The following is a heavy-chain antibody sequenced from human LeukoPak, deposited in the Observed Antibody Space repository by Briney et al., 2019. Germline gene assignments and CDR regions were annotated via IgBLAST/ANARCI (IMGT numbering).Heavy chain of an antibody. CDR1: GFTFSSYA. CDR2: ISSNGGST. Sequence: GGSLRLSCAASGFTFSSYAMHWVRQAPGKGLEYVSAISSNGGSTYYANSVKGRFTISRDNSKNTLYLQMGSLRAEDMAVYYCARVGLYGSGSPYYYYMDVWGKGTMVTVSS. J-gene: IGHJ6*03. V-gene: IGHV3-64*01. D-gene: IGHD3-10*01. CDR3: ARVGLYGSGSPYYYYMDV.